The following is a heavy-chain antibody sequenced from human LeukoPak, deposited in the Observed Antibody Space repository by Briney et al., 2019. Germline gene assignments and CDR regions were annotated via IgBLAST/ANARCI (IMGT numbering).Heavy chain of an antibody. CDR2: INPSGGST. J-gene: IGHJ4*02. Sequence: GASVKVSCKASGYTFTSYHMHWVRQAPGQGLEIMGIINPSGGSTTYAQKFQGRVTMTRDTSTSTVYMELSSLRSEDTAVYYCAKLAAAGTAHYYSDYWGQGTLVTVSS. CDR1: GYTFTSYH. CDR3: AKLAAAGTAHYYSDY. V-gene: IGHV1-46*01. D-gene: IGHD6-13*01.